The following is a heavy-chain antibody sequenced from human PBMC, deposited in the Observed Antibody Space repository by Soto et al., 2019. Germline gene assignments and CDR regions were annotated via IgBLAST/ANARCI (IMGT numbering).Heavy chain of an antibody. V-gene: IGHV3-23*01. CDR3: AKSSGGLTTPGRRXADF. D-gene: IGHD3-10*01. CDR2: ISVGGATT. CDR1: GLTFGSCA. J-gene: IGHJ4*02. Sequence: GGSLRLSCTASGLTFGSCAMSWVRQAPGKGLEWVSAISVGGATTYYADSVKGRFTISRDNSKNTLYLQLNSLRAEDTAVYYCAKSSGGLTTPGRRXADFWGQGTLVTVSS.